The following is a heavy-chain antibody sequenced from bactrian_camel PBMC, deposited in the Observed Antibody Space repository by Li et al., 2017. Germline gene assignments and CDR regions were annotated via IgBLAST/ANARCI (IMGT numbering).Heavy chain of an antibody. Sequence: HVQLVESGGGLVQPGGFLRLSCAASGYTYNRNCMAWFRQAPGKEREGVASLYTGGGSPYYRDSVKGRFTISLDNAKNTVYLQMNSLKPEDTAMYYCAARGPYCYTKLSVRDFTYWGQGTQVTVSS. CDR3: AARGPYCYTKLSVRDFTY. CDR1: GYTYNRNC. V-gene: IGHV3S1*01. CDR2: LYTGGGSP. J-gene: IGHJ4*01. D-gene: IGHD2*01.